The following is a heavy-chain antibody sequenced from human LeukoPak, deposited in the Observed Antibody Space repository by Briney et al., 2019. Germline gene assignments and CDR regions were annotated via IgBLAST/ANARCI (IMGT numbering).Heavy chain of an antibody. CDR3: ARATMVRGVIVLSAFDI. CDR1: GGTFTSYA. Sequence: ASVTVSCKSSGGTFTSYAISWGRQAPGQGLEWMGRIIPIFGTANYAQKFQGRVTITTDESTSTAYMELSSLRSEDTAVYYCARATMVRGVIVLSAFDIWGQGTMVTVSS. V-gene: IGHV1-69*05. D-gene: IGHD3-10*01. CDR2: IIPIFGTA. J-gene: IGHJ3*02.